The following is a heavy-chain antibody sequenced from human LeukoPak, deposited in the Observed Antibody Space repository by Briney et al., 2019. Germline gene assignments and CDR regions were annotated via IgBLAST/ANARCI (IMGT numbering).Heavy chain of an antibody. D-gene: IGHD6-13*01. Sequence: GGSLRLSCAASGFTFSSYSMNWVRQAPGKGLEWVSSISSSSSYIYYADSVKGRFTISRDNAKNSLYLQMDSLRAEDTAVYYCARTIAAAARFDYWGQGTLVTVSS. J-gene: IGHJ4*02. CDR2: ISSSSSYI. CDR1: GFTFSSYS. V-gene: IGHV3-21*01. CDR3: ARTIAAAARFDY.